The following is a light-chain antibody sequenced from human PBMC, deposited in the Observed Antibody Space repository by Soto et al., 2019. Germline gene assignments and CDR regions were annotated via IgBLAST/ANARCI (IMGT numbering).Light chain of an antibody. CDR3: CTYGGSHFLYI. V-gene: IGLV2-23*01. Sequence: QSALTQPASVSGSPGQSITISCAGTSNDIGTYNLVSWYQQHPGTAPKLLIYETKKRPSGVSSRFSGSKSGNTASLTISGLQTYDESDYFCCTYGGSHFLYILGTGTKVTVL. CDR2: ETK. J-gene: IGLJ1*01. CDR1: SNDIGTYNL.